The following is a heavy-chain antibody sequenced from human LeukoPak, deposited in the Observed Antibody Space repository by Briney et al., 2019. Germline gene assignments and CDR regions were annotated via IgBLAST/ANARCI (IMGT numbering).Heavy chain of an antibody. V-gene: IGHV3-33*01. D-gene: IGHD4-17*01. Sequence: GGSLRLSCAASGFTFSSYGMHWVRQAPGKGLEWVAVIWYDGSNKYYADSVKGRFTISRDNSKNTLYLQMNSPRAADTAVYYCARXLSVDXGDXXGLGYWGQGTMVTVSS. CDR3: ARXLSVDXGDXXGLGY. J-gene: IGHJ4*02. CDR1: GFTFSSYG. CDR2: IWYDGSNK.